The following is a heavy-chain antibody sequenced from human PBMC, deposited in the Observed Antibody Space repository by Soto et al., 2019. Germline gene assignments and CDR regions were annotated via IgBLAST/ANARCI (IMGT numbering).Heavy chain of an antibody. D-gene: IGHD3-10*01. CDR3: AKDRQFRSYYESAGHYNN. V-gene: IGHV3-23*01. CDR2: ISGSGDIT. CDR1: GFTFKNYD. J-gene: IGHJ4*02. Sequence: EVQLLESGGGLVQPGGSLRLSCVASGFTFKNYDMRWVRQAPGKGLEWVSGISGSGDITYYADSVRGRFTISRDNSKNTLDLQLNSLRAEDTAIYYCAKDRQFRSYYESAGHYNNWGQGTLVTVSS.